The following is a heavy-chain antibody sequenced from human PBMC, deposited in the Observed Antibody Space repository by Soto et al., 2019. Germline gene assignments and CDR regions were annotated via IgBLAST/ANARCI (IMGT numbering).Heavy chain of an antibody. Sequence: EVQLVESGGGLVQPGGSLRLSCTASGFTFSHYWMSWVRQTPGKGLEWVAKINQDGNKKYYVDSVKGRISISRDNAKNSLSLHMDSLRDDDTAVYYCAKDAGDAGEAGISWYYFDHWGQGALVTVSA. CDR3: AKDAGDAGEAGISWYYFDH. CDR2: INQDGNKK. D-gene: IGHD3-10*01. CDR1: GFTFSHYW. V-gene: IGHV3-7*05. J-gene: IGHJ4*02.